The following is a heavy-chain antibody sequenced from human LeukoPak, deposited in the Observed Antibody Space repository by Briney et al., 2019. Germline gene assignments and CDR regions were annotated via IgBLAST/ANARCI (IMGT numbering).Heavy chain of an antibody. D-gene: IGHD4-17*01. CDR3: ARVEADGDYAGLDY. J-gene: IGHJ4*02. V-gene: IGHV3-21*01. CDR1: GFTFSIYS. CDR2: ISSSSSYI. Sequence: GGSLRLSCAASGFTFSIYSMNWVRQAPGKGLEWVSSISSSSSYIYYADSVKGRFTISRDNAKNSLYLQMNSLRAEDTAVYYCARVEADGDYAGLDYWGQGTLVTVSS.